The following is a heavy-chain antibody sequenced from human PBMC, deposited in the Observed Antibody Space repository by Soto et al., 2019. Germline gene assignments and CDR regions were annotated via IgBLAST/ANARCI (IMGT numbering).Heavy chain of an antibody. D-gene: IGHD3-22*01. Sequence: ASVKVSCKASGYTFTSYGISWVRQAPGQGLEWMGWISAYNGNTNYAQKLQGRVTMTTDTSTSTAYMELRSLRSDDTAVYYCARDNYYDSSGPTDYWGQGTLVTVSS. CDR3: ARDNYYDSSGPTDY. CDR2: ISAYNGNT. V-gene: IGHV1-18*01. CDR1: GYTFTSYG. J-gene: IGHJ4*02.